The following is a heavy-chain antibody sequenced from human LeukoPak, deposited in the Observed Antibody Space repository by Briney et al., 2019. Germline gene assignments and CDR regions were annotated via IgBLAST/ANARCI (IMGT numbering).Heavy chain of an antibody. D-gene: IGHD2-2*01. V-gene: IGHV4-30-4*01. CDR3: ARAQLLEPRHYDKGDFNWFDP. CDR2: IYYSGST. Sequence: SETLSLTCTVSGGSISSGDYYWRWIRQPPGKGLEWIGYIYYSGSTYYNPSLKSRVTISVDTSKNQFSLKLSSVTAADTAVYYCARAQLLEPRHYDKGDFNWFDPWGQGTLVTVSS. CDR1: GGSISSGDYY. J-gene: IGHJ5*02.